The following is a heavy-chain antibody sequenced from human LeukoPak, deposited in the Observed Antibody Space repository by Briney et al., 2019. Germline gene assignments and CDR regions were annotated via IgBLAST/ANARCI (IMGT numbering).Heavy chain of an antibody. Sequence: ASVKVSCKASGYTFTGYYMHWVRQAPGQGLEWMGWINPNSGGTNYAQKFQGRVTMTRDTSISTAYMELSRLRSDDTAVYYCARGGYYDSSCYSQFDYWGQGTLVTVSS. CDR2: INPNSGGT. V-gene: IGHV1-2*02. J-gene: IGHJ4*02. D-gene: IGHD3-22*01. CDR1: GYTFTGYY. CDR3: ARGGYYDSSCYSQFDY.